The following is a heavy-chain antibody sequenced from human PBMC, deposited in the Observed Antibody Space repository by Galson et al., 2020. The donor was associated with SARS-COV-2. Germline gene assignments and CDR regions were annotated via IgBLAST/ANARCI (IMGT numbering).Heavy chain of an antibody. CDR3: ARDLGYYDSSGYYYGRGWFDP. CDR2: IYHSGST. D-gene: IGHD3-22*01. CDR1: GGSISSGHYS. Sequence: SETLSLTCAVSGGSISSGHYSWTWIRQPPGKGLEWIGYIYHSGSTYYNPSLKSRVTMSVDTSKNQFSLRLSSVTAADTAVYYCARDLGYYDSSGYYYGRGWFDPWGQGTLVTVSS. J-gene: IGHJ5*02. V-gene: IGHV4-30-2*01.